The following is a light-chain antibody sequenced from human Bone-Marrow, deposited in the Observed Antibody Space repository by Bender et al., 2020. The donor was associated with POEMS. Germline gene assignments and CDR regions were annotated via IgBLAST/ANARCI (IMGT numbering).Light chain of an antibody. J-gene: IGLJ3*02. CDR3: AAWIDSLSGWV. CDR2: SSH. V-gene: IGLV1-44*01. Sequence: QSVLTQPPSASGTPGQRVTISCSGGSSNIGAHAVNWYQHLPGTAPKLLIYSSHRRPSEVPDRFSGSRSGTSASLAISGLQSEDEADFYCAAWIDSLSGWVFGGGTKLTVL. CDR1: SSNIGAHA.